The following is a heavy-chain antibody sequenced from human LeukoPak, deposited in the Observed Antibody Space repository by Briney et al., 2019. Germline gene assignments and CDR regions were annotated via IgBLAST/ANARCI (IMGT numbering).Heavy chain of an antibody. J-gene: IGHJ1*01. CDR1: GGSVSSGDYY. CDR2: IYYSGST. Sequence: SETLSLTCTVSGGSVSSGDYYWSWIRQHPGKGLEWIGYIYYSGSTYYNPSLKGRVTISVDTSKNQFSLRLSSVTAADTAIYYCASVSYDTSLQHWGQGTLVTVSS. CDR3: ASVSYDTSLQH. D-gene: IGHD3-22*01. V-gene: IGHV4-31*03.